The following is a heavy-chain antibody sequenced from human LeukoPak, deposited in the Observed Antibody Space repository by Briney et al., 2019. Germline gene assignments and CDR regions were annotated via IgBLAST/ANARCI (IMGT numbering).Heavy chain of an antibody. V-gene: IGHV3-48*01. CDR1: GFTFTSYA. Sequence: GGSLRLSCAASGFTFTSYAMNWVRQAPGKGLEWVSYISSSGSTKYYADSVKGRFTISRDNARNSLYLQMNSLRAEDAAVYFCARGGLSIMGYWGQGTLVTVSS. D-gene: IGHD2/OR15-2a*01. J-gene: IGHJ4*02. CDR2: ISSSGSTK. CDR3: ARGGLSIMGY.